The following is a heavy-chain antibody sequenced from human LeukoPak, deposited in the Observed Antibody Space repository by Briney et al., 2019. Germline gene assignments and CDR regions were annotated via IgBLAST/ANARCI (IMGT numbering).Heavy chain of an antibody. V-gene: IGHV1-69*04. CDR1: GGTFSSYA. CDR2: IIPILGIA. J-gene: IGHJ5*02. CDR3: ARALRFLGWFDP. D-gene: IGHD3-3*01. Sequence: SVKVSCKASGGTFSSYAISWVRQAPGQGLEWMGRIIPILGIANYAQKFQGRVTITADKSASTAYMELSSLRSEDTAVYYCARALRFLGWFDPWGQGTLVTVSS.